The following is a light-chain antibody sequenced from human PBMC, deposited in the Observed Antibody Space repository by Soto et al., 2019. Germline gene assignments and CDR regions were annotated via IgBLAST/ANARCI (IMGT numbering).Light chain of an antibody. CDR1: QGISSG. J-gene: IGKJ5*01. CDR2: VTS. CDR3: HQSNSFPGT. V-gene: IGKV1D-12*01. Sequence: DIQMTQSPSSVSASVGDRVTITCRASQGISSGLAWYQQKPGNAPKLLIYVTSNLQGGVPSRFSGSGSGTDSTLTISSLQPEDFATYYCHQSNSFPGTFGQGTRLEIK.